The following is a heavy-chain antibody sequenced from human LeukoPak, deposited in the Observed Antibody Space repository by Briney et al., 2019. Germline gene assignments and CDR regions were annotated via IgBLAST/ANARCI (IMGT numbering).Heavy chain of an antibody. CDR1: GGSISSSNW. V-gene: IGHV4-4*02. CDR2: IYHSGST. D-gene: IGHD6-6*01. CDR3: ASTMVSSSSKGNDY. Sequence: SGTLSLTCAVSGGSISSSNWWSWVRQPPGKGLEWIGEIYHSGSTNYNPSLPSLKSRVTISVDKSKNQFSLKLSSVTAADTAVYYCASTMVSSSSKGNDYWGQGTLVTVSS. J-gene: IGHJ4*02.